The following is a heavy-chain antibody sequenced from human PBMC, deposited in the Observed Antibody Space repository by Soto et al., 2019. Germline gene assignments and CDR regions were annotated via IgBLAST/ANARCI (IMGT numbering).Heavy chain of an antibody. V-gene: IGHV1-69*13. CDR2: IIAIFGTA. Sequence: SVKVSCKASGGTFSSYAISWVRQAPGQGLEWMGGIIAIFGTAIYAQKFQGRVTITADESTSIAYIWRCHLNYEHTAWYSCARPQYYGSGSYYKRDYYYYYGMDVWGQGTTVTASS. CDR1: GGTFSSYA. D-gene: IGHD3-10*01. J-gene: IGHJ6*02. CDR3: ARPQYYGSGSYYKRDYYYYYGMDV.